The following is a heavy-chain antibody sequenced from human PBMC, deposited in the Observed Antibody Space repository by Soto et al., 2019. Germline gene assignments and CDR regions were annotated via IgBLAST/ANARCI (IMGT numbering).Heavy chain of an antibody. CDR3: ARETSSGWYKRSFDY. V-gene: IGHV1-69*13. D-gene: IGHD6-19*01. CDR2: IIPIFGTA. CDR1: GGTFSSYA. Sequence: GASVKVSCKASGGTFSSYAISWVRQAPGQGLEWMGGIIPIFGTANYAQKFQGRVTITADESTSTAYMELSSLRSEDTAVYYCARETSSGWYKRSFDYWGQGTLVTVSS. J-gene: IGHJ4*02.